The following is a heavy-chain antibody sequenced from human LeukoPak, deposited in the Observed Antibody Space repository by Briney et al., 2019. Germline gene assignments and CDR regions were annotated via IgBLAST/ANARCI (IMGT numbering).Heavy chain of an antibody. D-gene: IGHD3-10*01. CDR2: IYTSGST. CDR1: GGSFSGYY. J-gene: IGHJ4*02. CDR3: ARGNNIRGPFDY. Sequence: SETLSLTCAVYGGSFSGYYWSWIRQPAGKGLEWIGRIYTSGSTNYNPSLKSRVTMSVDTPKNQFSLKLSSVTAADTAVYYCARGNNIRGPFDYWGQGTLVTVSS. V-gene: IGHV4-59*10.